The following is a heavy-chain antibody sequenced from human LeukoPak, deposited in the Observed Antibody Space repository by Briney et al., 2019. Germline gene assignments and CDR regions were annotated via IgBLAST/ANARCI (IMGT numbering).Heavy chain of an antibody. CDR1: GFTVSSNY. CDR3: ARGYYDSSGYYYDDAFDI. CDR2: IYSGGST. D-gene: IGHD3-22*01. Sequence: PGGSLRLSCAASGFTVSSNYMSWVRQAPGKGLGWVSVIYSGGSTYYADSVKGRFTISRDNSKNTLYLQMNSLRAEDTAVYYCARGYYDSSGYYYDDAFDIWGQGTMVTVSS. J-gene: IGHJ3*02. V-gene: IGHV3-53*01.